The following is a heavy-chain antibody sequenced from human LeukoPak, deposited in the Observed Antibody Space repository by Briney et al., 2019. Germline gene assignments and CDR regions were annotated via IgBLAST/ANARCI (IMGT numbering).Heavy chain of an antibody. J-gene: IGHJ4*02. Sequence: GASVKVSCKALGYNFLTHGMSWVRQAPGQGLEWMGWVSGDNLNTKYAPELQGRVTMTTDTSTNTAYLDLRSLRYDDTAVYYCARDWEGSCTDTDCFRLDYWGQGTLVTVSS. CDR2: VSGDNLNT. V-gene: IGHV1-18*01. D-gene: IGHD2-8*02. CDR1: GYNFLTHG. CDR3: ARDWEGSCTDTDCFRLDY.